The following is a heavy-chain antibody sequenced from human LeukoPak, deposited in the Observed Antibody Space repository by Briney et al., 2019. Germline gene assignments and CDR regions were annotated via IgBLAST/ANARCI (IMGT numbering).Heavy chain of an antibody. CDR3: AKDYDVSEAVAGTVVAFDI. CDR2: IIPILGIA. CDR1: GGTFSSYA. Sequence: GASVKVSCKASGGTFSSYAISWVRQAPGQGLEWMGRIIPILGIANYAQKFQGRVTITADKSTSTAYMELSSLRSEDTAVYYCAKDYDVSEAVAGTVVAFDIWGQGTMVTVSS. V-gene: IGHV1-69*04. J-gene: IGHJ3*02. D-gene: IGHD6-19*01.